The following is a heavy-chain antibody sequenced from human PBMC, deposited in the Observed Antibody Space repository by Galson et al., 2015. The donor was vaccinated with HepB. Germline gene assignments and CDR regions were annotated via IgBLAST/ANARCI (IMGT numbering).Heavy chain of an antibody. CDR3: ARDRNLDYDFWSGYSMDV. J-gene: IGHJ6*02. D-gene: IGHD3-3*01. CDR1: GYIFTGYY. V-gene: IGHV1-2*02. CDR2: INPNSGGT. Sequence: SVKVSCKASGYIFTGYYMHWVRQAPGQGLEWMGWINPNSGGTNSAQTFQGRVTMTRDTSISTAYMELRRLRSDDTAVYYCARDRNLDYDFWSGYSMDVWGQGTTVTVSS.